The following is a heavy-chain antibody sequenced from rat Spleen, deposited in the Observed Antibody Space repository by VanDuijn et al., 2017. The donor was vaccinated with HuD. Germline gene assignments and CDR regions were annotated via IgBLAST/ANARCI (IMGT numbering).Heavy chain of an antibody. CDR2: ITNTGGST. Sequence: EVQLVESGGGLVQPGRSLKLSCAASGFTFSNYGMHWIRQAPTKGLEWVASITNTGGSTFYPDSVKGRFTISRDNAKNTLYLQMTSLRSEDTAIYYCTKNWDYWGQGVMVTVSS. J-gene: IGHJ2*01. V-gene: IGHV5-19*01. CDR1: GFTFSNYG. CDR3: TKNWDY. D-gene: IGHD3-6*01.